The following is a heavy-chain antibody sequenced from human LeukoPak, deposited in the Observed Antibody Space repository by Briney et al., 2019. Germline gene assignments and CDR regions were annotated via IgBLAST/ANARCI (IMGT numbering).Heavy chain of an antibody. Sequence: ASQTLSLTFTVPAGSISSYYWSWIRHPPRKRPEWIGYIYYSGSTNYKPSLKSRVTISVDTSKNQFSLKLSSVTAAGRAVYYCARGKGVVATRGSNWFDPWGEGTLVTVSS. J-gene: IGHJ5*02. CDR1: AGSISSYY. D-gene: IGHD5-12*01. CDR3: ARGKGVVATRGSNWFDP. V-gene: IGHV4-59*01. CDR2: IYYSGST.